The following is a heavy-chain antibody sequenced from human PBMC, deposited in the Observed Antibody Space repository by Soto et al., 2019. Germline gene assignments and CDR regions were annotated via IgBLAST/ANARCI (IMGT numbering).Heavy chain of an antibody. Sequence: ASVMVSGKASGYTFTSYDIYWVRQATGQGLEWMGWMNPNTGNSGYAQKFQGRVTMTSDTSISTAHMELSSLRSEDTAVYYCARRAETNGWNGFGADKYHFDFWGQGTLVTVSS. CDR3: ARRAETNGWNGFGADKYHFDF. V-gene: IGHV1-8*01. CDR1: GYTFTSYD. J-gene: IGHJ4*02. CDR2: MNPNTGNS. D-gene: IGHD1-1*01.